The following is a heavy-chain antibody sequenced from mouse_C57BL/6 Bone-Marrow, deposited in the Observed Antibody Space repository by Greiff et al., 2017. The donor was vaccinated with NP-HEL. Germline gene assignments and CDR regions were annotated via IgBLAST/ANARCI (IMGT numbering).Heavy chain of an antibody. Sequence: VQGVESGAELVKPGASVKMSCKASGYTFTTYPIEWMKQNHGKSLEWIGNFHPYNDDTKYNEKFKGKATLTVEKSSSTVYLELSRLTSDDSAVYYCARRGHYYGLFDYWGQGTTLTVSS. V-gene: IGHV1-47*01. CDR2: FHPYNDDT. CDR3: ARRGHYYGLFDY. CDR1: GYTFTTYP. D-gene: IGHD1-1*01. J-gene: IGHJ2*01.